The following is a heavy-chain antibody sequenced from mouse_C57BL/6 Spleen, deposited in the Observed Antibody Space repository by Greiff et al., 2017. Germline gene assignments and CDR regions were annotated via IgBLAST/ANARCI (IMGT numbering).Heavy chain of an antibody. Sequence: VQRVESGPGLVQPSQSLSITCTVSGFSLNSYGVHWVRQSPGKGLEWLGVIWRGGSTDYNAAFMSRLSITKDNSKSQVFFKMNSLQADDTAIYYCAIDYDYYYLYFDVWGTGTTVTVSS. V-gene: IGHV2-5*01. D-gene: IGHD2-4*01. CDR3: AIDYDYYYLYFDV. CDR1: GFSLNSYG. J-gene: IGHJ1*03. CDR2: IWRGGST.